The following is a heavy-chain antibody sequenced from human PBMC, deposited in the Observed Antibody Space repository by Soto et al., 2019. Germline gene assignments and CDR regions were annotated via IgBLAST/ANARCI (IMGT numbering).Heavy chain of an antibody. D-gene: IGHD6-19*01. CDR2: IYYDGNNK. V-gene: IGHV3-33*01. CDR3: ARDRSSGWYGAFDH. CDR1: GFIFSDYG. J-gene: IGHJ4*02. Sequence: QEQLVESGGGVVQPGRSLRLSCAASGFIFSDYGIHWVRQAPGKGLEWVAVIYYDGNNKYYADSVKGRFTISRDNSKNTVYLQMDSLRADDTAMYYCARDRSSGWYGAFDHWGQGTLVIVSS.